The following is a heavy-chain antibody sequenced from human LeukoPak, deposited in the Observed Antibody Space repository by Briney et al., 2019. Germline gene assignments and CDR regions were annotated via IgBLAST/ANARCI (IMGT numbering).Heavy chain of an antibody. Sequence: PGGSLRLSCAASGFTFSNYGMHWVRQAPGKGLEWVAFIRHDGSNKYYADSVKGRFTISRDNSKNTLFPQMDSLRAEDTAVYSCAKESVPYSYGYRYFDFWGQGTLVTVSS. V-gene: IGHV3-30*02. CDR3: AKESVPYSYGYRYFDF. J-gene: IGHJ4*02. CDR1: GFTFSNYG. D-gene: IGHD5-18*01. CDR2: IRHDGSNK.